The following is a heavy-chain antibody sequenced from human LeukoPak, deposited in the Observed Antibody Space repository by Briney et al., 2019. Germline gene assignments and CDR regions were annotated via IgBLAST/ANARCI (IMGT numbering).Heavy chain of an antibody. CDR1: GGSFSSYA. J-gene: IGHJ4*02. Sequence: SVKVSCYASGGSFSSYAISWVRQAPGQGLEWMGGIIPIFGTANYAQKFQGRVTITADKSTSTAYMELSSLRSEDTAVYYCARGQGTKYSSSWYGIDYWGQGTLVTVSS. CDR3: ARGQGTKYSSSWYGIDY. D-gene: IGHD6-13*01. V-gene: IGHV1-69*06. CDR2: IIPIFGTA.